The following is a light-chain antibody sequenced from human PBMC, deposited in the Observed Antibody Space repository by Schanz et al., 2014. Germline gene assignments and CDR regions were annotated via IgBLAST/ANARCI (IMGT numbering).Light chain of an antibody. V-gene: IGLV2-8*01. CDR2: DVS. Sequence: QSALTQPASVSGSPGQSITISCTGASSDVGGYNYVSWYQQHPGKVPKLMIYDVSNRPSGVPDRFSGSKSGNTASLTVSGLQAEDEADYYCSSYAGSNNPYVFGTGTKLTVL. CDR1: SSDVGGYNY. CDR3: SSYAGSNNPYV. J-gene: IGLJ1*01.